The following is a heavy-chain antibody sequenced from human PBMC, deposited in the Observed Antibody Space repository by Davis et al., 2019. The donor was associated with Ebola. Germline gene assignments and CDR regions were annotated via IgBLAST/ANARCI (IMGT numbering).Heavy chain of an antibody. J-gene: IGHJ4*02. Sequence: ASVKVSCKASGYTFTGYYMHWVRQAPGQGLEWMGWINPNSGGTNYAQKFQGWVTMTRDTSISTAYMELSRLRSDDTAVYYCARTSCSGGSCYCDYWGQGTLVTVSS. V-gene: IGHV1-2*04. CDR2: INPNSGGT. CDR3: ARTSCSGGSCYCDY. CDR1: GYTFTGYY. D-gene: IGHD2-15*01.